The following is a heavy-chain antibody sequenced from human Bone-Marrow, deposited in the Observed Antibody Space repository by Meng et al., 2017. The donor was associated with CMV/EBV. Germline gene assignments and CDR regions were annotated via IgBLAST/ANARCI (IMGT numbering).Heavy chain of an antibody. J-gene: IGHJ4*02. Sequence: SEPLSLTCTVSGYSISSGYYWGWIRQPPGKGLEWIGSIYHSGSTYYNPSLKSRVTISVDTSKNQFSLKLSSVTAADTAVYYCARGAISQGWIDWGQGTLVTVSS. CDR3: ARGAISQGWID. CDR2: IYHSGST. V-gene: IGHV4-38-2*02. D-gene: IGHD2-2*03. CDR1: GYSISSGYY.